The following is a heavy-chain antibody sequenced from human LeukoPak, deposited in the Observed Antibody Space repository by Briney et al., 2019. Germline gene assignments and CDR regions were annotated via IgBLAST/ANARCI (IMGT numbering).Heavy chain of an antibody. D-gene: IGHD3-22*01. CDR1: GFTVSSNY. V-gene: IGHV3-66*01. CDR2: IYSGGST. CDR3: ARTVDRATYYYDPYYFDY. J-gene: IGHJ4*02. Sequence: PGGSLRLSCAASGFTVSSNYMSWVRQAPGKGLEWVSVIYSGGSTYYADSVKGRYTISRDNSKNTLYLQMNSLRAEDTAVYYCARTVDRATYYYDPYYFDYWGQGTLVTVSS.